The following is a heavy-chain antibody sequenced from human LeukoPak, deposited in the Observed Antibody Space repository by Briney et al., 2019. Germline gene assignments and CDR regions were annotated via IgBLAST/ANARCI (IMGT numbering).Heavy chain of an antibody. J-gene: IGHJ4*02. CDR1: GFTFSSYA. CDR2: INGSGGST. CDR3: AVPNDSGCYIPFGY. Sequence: PGGSLRLSCAASGFTFSSYAMSWVRQAPGKGLEWVSAINGSGGSTYYADSVKGRFTISRDNSKNTLYLQMISLRAEDTAVYYCAVPNDSGCYIPFGYWGQGTLVTVSS. D-gene: IGHD3-22*01. V-gene: IGHV3-23*01.